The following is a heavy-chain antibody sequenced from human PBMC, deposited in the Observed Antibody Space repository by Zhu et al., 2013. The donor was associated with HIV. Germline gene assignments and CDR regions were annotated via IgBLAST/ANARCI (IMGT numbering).Heavy chain of an antibody. CDR2: INPNSGGT. D-gene: IGHD2-2*01. J-gene: IGHJ4*02. V-gene: IGHV1-2*02. CDR1: GYTFTGYY. Sequence: ASVKVSCKASGYTFTGYYMHWVRQAPGQGLEWMGWINPNSGGTNYAQKFQGRVTMTRDTSISTAYMELSRLRSDDTAVYYCARDLDIVVVPAAQPAPYWGQGTLVTVSS. CDR3: ARDLDIVVVPAAQPAPY.